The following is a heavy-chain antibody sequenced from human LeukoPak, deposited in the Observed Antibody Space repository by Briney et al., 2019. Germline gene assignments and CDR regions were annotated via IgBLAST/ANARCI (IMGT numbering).Heavy chain of an antibody. D-gene: IGHD6-13*01. CDR1: GGTFSSYA. J-gene: IGHJ4*02. V-gene: IGHV1-69*13. Sequence: SVKVSCKASGGTFSSYAISWVRQAPGQGPEWMGGIIPIFGTANYAQKFQGRVTITADESTSTAYMELSSLRSEDTAVYYCAREGVYPGFSLDYWGQGTLVTVSS. CDR3: AREGVYPGFSLDY. CDR2: IIPIFGTA.